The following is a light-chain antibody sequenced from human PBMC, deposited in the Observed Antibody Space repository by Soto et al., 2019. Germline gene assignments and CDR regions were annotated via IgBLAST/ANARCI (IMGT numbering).Light chain of an antibody. CDR3: QHYIKWPWT. CDR2: GAA. J-gene: IGKJ1*01. V-gene: IGKV3-15*01. CDR1: QSIDTD. Sequence: IVVTQSPATLSATPGERATLSCRASQSIDTDLAWYQQKPGQAPRLLIFGAATRTTGVPARFSGSGSGTEFTLTISSLQSEDSAVYYCQHYIKWPWTFGQGTKVDIK.